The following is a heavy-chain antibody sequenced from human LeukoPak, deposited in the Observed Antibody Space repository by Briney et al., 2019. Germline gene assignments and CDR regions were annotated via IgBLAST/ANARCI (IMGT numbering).Heavy chain of an antibody. CDR1: GFTFTNAW. CDR3: TAGVGSSDHDY. Sequence: GGSLRLSCAASGFTFTNAWMSRVRQAPGKGLEWVGRVKSKTSGGTVDYAAPVKVRFTISRDDSKNTLWLQMNSLKTEDTAVYYCTAGVGSSDHDYWGQGTLVTVSS. J-gene: IGHJ4*02. D-gene: IGHD1-26*01. CDR2: VKSKTSGGTV. V-gene: IGHV3-15*01.